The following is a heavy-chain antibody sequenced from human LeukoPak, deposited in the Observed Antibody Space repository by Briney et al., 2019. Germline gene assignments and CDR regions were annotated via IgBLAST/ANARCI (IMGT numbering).Heavy chain of an antibody. Sequence: SETLSLTCTVSGGSISSYYWSWIRQPPGKGLEWIGYIYYSGSTNYNPSLKSRVIISVDTSKNQFSLKLSSVTAADTAVYYCARALAATFDYWGQGTLVTVSS. D-gene: IGHD3-16*01. CDR1: GGSISSYY. CDR3: ARALAATFDY. V-gene: IGHV4-59*12. CDR2: IYYSGST. J-gene: IGHJ4*02.